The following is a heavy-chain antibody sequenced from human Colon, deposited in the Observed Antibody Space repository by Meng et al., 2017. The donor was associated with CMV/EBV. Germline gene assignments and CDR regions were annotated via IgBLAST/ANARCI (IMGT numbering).Heavy chain of an antibody. CDR2: IRHSGST. D-gene: IGHD1-26*01. V-gene: IGHV4-34*01. CDR3: AGGSYQAWELLHY. J-gene: IGHJ4*02. CDR1: GGSFRKIY. Sequence: QEGGGGRWKRSGPRPPPWVVYGGSFRKIYWSWIRHPPGRGLEWIGEIRHSGSTSYSYNSSLKSRVAISIDTSKNQFSLELTSVTAADTAVYYCAGGSYQAWELLHYWGQGTLVTVSS.